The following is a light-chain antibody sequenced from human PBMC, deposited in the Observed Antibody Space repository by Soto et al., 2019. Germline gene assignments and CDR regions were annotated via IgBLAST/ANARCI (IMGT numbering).Light chain of an antibody. Sequence: DIQMTQSPYTLSASVGGRGTITCRASQSIGRFLAWYQHQPGKAPKLLIYDASTLESGVPSRFSGTGSLTEFTFAITSLQPDDFGTYYCQQFYMGWTFGQGTKVEIK. CDR3: QQFYMGWT. J-gene: IGKJ1*01. CDR2: DAS. CDR1: QSIGRF. V-gene: IGKV1-5*01.